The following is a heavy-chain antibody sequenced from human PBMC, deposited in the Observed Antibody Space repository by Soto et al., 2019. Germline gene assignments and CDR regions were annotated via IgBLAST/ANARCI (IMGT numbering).Heavy chain of an antibody. Sequence: SETLSLTCTVSGGSISSYYWSWIRQPPGKGLEWIGYIYYSGSTNYNPSLKSRVTISVDTSKNQFSLKLSSVTAADTAVYYCARQKYYYDSSGYYGRYYFDYWGQGTLVTVSS. CDR2: IYYSGST. V-gene: IGHV4-59*08. CDR1: GGSISSYY. CDR3: ARQKYYYDSSGYYGRYYFDY. J-gene: IGHJ4*02. D-gene: IGHD3-22*01.